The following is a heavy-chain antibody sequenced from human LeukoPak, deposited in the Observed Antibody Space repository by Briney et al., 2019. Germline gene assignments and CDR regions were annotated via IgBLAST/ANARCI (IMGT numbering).Heavy chain of an antibody. CDR3: ASRIVVSPTAIETWFDS. D-gene: IGHD2-2*01. J-gene: IGHJ5*01. V-gene: IGHV4-39*06. Sequence: SETLSLTCAVSGASVSSSTYFWGWIRQPPGEGPEWLGSVSHSGATYYNPSLKNRVTISLDTSKNQITLTVTSVTVADTALYFCASRIVVSPTAIETWFDSWGQGTLVTVSS. CDR1: GASVSSSTYF. CDR2: VSHSGAT.